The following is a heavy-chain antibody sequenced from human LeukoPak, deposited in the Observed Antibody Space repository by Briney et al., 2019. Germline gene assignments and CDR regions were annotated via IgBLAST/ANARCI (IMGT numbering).Heavy chain of an antibody. CDR1: RFTFSSYS. CDR3: ARWAESSGYPSDY. V-gene: IGHV3-21*01. Sequence: PGGSLRLSCAASRFTFSSYSMNWVRQAPGKGLEWVSSISSSSSYIYYADSVKGRFTISRDNAKNSLYLQMNSLRAEDTAVYYCARWAESSGYPSDYWGQGTLVTVSS. D-gene: IGHD3-22*01. CDR2: ISSSSSYI. J-gene: IGHJ4*02.